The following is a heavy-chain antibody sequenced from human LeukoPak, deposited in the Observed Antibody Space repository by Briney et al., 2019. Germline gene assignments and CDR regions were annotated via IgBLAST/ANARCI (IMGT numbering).Heavy chain of an antibody. V-gene: IGHV1-18*01. D-gene: IGHD3-16*01. J-gene: IGHJ4*02. CDR1: GYTFTNYG. CDR2: ISGYNGNT. CDR3: ARGNVGVSVY. Sequence: ASVKVSCKASGYTFTNYGLSWVRQAPGQGLEWMGWISGYNGNTKYVQKLQGRVTMTRDTSTTTAYMELRSLRSGDTAVYYCARGNVGVSVYWGQGTLVTVS.